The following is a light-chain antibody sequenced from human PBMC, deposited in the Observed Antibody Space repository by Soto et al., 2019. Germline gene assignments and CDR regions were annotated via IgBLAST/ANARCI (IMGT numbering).Light chain of an antibody. CDR2: IAS. CDR1: QSISSN. CDR3: QQSYNTPLT. Sequence: DLQLTQSPSSLSASVGDRVTITCRASQSISSNVNWYQQKPGKPHKLLIYIASTLQRGLPARFSGSGPGPDFTLTSSSLRPEDFATYYWQQSYNTPLTFGGGTRVEI. V-gene: IGKV1-39*01. J-gene: IGKJ4*02.